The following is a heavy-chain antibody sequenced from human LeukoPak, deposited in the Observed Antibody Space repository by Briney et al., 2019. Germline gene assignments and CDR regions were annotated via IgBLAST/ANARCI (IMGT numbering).Heavy chain of an antibody. J-gene: IGHJ4*02. CDR2: ISGSGGST. V-gene: IGHV3-23*01. D-gene: IGHD6-13*01. Sequence: GGSLRLSCAASGFTFSSYAMSWVRQAPGKGLEWVSAISGSGGSTYYADSVKGRFTISRDNSKNTLYLQMNSLRAEDTAVYYCAKVVKVSSSWSAFDYWGQGTLVTVSS. CDR3: AKVVKVSSSWSAFDY. CDR1: GFTFSSYA.